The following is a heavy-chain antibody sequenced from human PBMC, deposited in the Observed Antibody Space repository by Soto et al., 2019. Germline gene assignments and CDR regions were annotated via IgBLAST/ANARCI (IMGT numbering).Heavy chain of an antibody. V-gene: IGHV4-39*01. Sequence: ASETLSLTCTVSGGSISSSSYYWGWIRQPPGKGLEWIGSIYYSGSTYYNPSLKSRVTISVDTSKNQFSLKLSSVTAADTAVYYCARHTSSSSWLYFDYWGQGTLVTVSS. J-gene: IGHJ4*02. D-gene: IGHD6-6*01. CDR2: IYYSGST. CDR3: ARHTSSSSWLYFDY. CDR1: GGSISSSSYY.